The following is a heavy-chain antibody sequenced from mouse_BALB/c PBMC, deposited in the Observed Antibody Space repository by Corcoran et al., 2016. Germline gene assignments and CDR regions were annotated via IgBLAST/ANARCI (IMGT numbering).Heavy chain of an antibody. V-gene: IGHV1-54*01. J-gene: IGHJ2*01. CDR3: ARSYYGSSYPYY. D-gene: IGHD1-1*01. Sequence: QVQLQQSGAELVRPGTSVKVSCKASGYAFTNYLIEWVKQRPGQGLEWIGVINPGSGGTNYNEKFKGKATLTADKSSSTAYMQLSSLTSDDSAVYFCARSYYGSSYPYYWGQGTTLTVSS. CDR2: INPGSGGT. CDR1: GYAFTNYL.